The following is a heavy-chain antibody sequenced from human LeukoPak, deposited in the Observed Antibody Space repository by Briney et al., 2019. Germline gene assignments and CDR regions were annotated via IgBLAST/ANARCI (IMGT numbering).Heavy chain of an antibody. D-gene: IGHD3-22*01. CDR2: ISSSTGYI. Sequence: GGSLRLSCAASGFTFSYSSMNWVRQAPGKGLEWVSSISSSTGYIYYADSVKGRFTISRDNSKNTLYLQMNSLRAEDTAVYYCAKGSDSSGYLHTDNWFDPWGQGTLVTVSS. J-gene: IGHJ5*02. V-gene: IGHV3-21*04. CDR3: AKGSDSSGYLHTDNWFDP. CDR1: GFTFSYSS.